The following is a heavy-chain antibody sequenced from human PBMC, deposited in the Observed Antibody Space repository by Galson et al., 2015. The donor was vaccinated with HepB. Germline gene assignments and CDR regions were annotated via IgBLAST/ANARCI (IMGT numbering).Heavy chain of an antibody. V-gene: IGHV1-3*01. Sequence: SVKVSCKASGYTFTSYAMHWVRQAPGQRLEWMGWINAGNGNTKYSQKFQGRVTITRDTSASTAYMELSSLRSEDTAVYYCARVQVLYGSGGSCQFDPWGQGTLVTVSS. J-gene: IGHJ5*02. CDR1: GYTFTSYA. CDR3: ARVQVLYGSGGSCQFDP. D-gene: IGHD2-15*01. CDR2: INAGNGNT.